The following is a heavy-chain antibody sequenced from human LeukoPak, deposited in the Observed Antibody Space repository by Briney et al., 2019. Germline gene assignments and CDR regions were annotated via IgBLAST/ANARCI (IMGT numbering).Heavy chain of an antibody. D-gene: IGHD3-22*01. V-gene: IGHV3-48*01. Sequence: PGGSLRLSCAASGFTFSSYSMNWVRQAPGKGLEWVSYISSSSSTIYYADSVKGRFTISRDNAKNSLYLQMNSRRAEDTAVYYCAREGYYYDSSGYYYPTKGDYWGQGTLVTVSS. J-gene: IGHJ4*02. CDR3: AREGYYYDSSGYYYPTKGDY. CDR1: GFTFSSYS. CDR2: ISSSSSTI.